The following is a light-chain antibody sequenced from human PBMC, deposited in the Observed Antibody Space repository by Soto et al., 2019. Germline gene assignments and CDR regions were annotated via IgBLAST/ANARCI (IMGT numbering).Light chain of an antibody. V-gene: IGLV2-11*01. CDR3: SSYTSSDTYV. CDR2: DVS. CDR1: SNDVGDYNY. J-gene: IGLJ1*01. Sequence: QSALTQPRSVSGSPGQSVTISCTGTSNDVGDYNYVSWYQQHPDKAPKLMIYDVSKRPSGVPDRFSGSKSGNTASLTISGLQAEDEADYYCSSYTSSDTYVFGTGTKVTVL.